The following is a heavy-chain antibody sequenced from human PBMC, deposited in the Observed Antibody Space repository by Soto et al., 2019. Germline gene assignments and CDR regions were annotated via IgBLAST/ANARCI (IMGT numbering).Heavy chain of an antibody. CDR3: AKAPTQIRKAVPGGY. J-gene: IGHJ4*02. CDR1: GFTFSTYA. CDR2: ISASDGST. D-gene: IGHD1-1*01. V-gene: IGHV3-23*01. Sequence: EVQLLESGGGLVQPGGSLRLSCAASGFTFSTYAMNWVRQAPGKGLEWVSSISASDGSTYYADSVMGRFTISRDNSKKMLFLQMNSLRVEDTAVYYCAKAPTQIRKAVPGGYWGQGTLVTVSS.